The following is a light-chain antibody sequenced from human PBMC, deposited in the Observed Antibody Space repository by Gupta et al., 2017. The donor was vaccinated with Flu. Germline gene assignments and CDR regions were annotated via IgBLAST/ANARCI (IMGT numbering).Light chain of an antibody. J-gene: IGLJ3*02. Sequence: QSVLTPPPSASGTPGLRFTISCSVSSSHIGSNTVNLYQQLPGTAPKLLVYSKNQRPAGVPCRFSGSKSGTSASLDSSWLQSEDEADYYSAALDGSLNGLMVVGCRTKL. V-gene: IGLV1-44*01. CDR1: SSHIGSNT. CDR3: AALDGSLNGLMV. CDR2: SKN.